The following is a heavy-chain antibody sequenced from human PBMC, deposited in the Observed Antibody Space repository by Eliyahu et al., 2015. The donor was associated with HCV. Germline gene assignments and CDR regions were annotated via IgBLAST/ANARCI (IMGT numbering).Heavy chain of an antibody. CDR1: GFTFSSYA. CDR2: ISSNGGST. Sequence: EVQLVESGGGLVQPGGSLRLSCSASGFTFSSYAMHWVRQAPGKGLEYVSAISSNGGSTYYADSVKGRFTISRDNSKNTLYLQMSSLRAEDTAVYYCVKPIAVAGRGSDYWGQGTLVTVSS. V-gene: IGHV3-64D*08. D-gene: IGHD6-19*01. CDR3: VKPIAVAGRGSDY. J-gene: IGHJ4*02.